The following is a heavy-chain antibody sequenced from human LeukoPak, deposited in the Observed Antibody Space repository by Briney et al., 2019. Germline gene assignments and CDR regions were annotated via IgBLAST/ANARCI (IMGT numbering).Heavy chain of an antibody. CDR1: GFTFSNYW. CDR2: IKPDGSEK. CDR3: ARDYVWGSSESDY. J-gene: IGHJ4*02. Sequence: GSLRLSCAASGFTFSNYWMTWFRQTPGKGLEWVGNIKPDGSEKYYVDSVKGRFTISRDNAKNSLFLQMSSLRVEDTAIYYCARDYVWGSSESDYWGQGTLVTVSS. V-gene: IGHV3-7*01. D-gene: IGHD7-27*01.